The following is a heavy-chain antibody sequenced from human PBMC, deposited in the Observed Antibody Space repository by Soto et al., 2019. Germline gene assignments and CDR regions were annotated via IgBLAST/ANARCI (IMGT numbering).Heavy chain of an antibody. Sequence: ASVKVSCKASGYTFTSYAMHWVRQAPGQGLEWMGIINPSGGSTSYAQKFQGRVTMTRDTSTSTVYMELSSLRSEDTAVYYCARDLRGSSGFKVPFDYWGQGTLVTVSS. D-gene: IGHD3-22*01. J-gene: IGHJ4*02. CDR1: GYTFTSYA. CDR2: INPSGGST. CDR3: ARDLRGSSGFKVPFDY. V-gene: IGHV1-46*03.